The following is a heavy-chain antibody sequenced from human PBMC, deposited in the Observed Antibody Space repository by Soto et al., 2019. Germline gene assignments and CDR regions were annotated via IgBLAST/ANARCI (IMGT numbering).Heavy chain of an antibody. V-gene: IGHV1-8*01. CDR2: MNPNSGNT. CDR1: GYTFTSYD. Sequence: ASVKVSCKASGYTFTSYDINWVRQATGQGLEWMGWMNPNSGNTGYAQKFQGRVTMTRNTSISTAYMELSSLRSEDTAVYYCEGSPLRGDYSWYYDSWSGGPYYYYGMDVWGKGTKVTAPQ. CDR3: EGSPLRGDYSWYYDSWSGGPYYYYGMDV. J-gene: IGHJ6*04. D-gene: IGHD3-3*01.